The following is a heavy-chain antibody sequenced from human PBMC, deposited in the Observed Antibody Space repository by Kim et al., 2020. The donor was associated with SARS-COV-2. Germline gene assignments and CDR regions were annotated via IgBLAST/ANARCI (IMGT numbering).Heavy chain of an antibody. V-gene: IGHV4-59*01. CDR2: IYYSGSA. Sequence: SETLSLTYTVSGGSISSYYWSWIRQPPGKGLEWIGYIYYSGSADYNPSLKSRVTISVDTSRNQFSLRLSSVTAADTAVYYCARCPRYDISARDCGQGTLV. CDR1: GGSISSYY. D-gene: IGHD5-12*01. J-gene: IGHJ4*02. CDR3: ARCPRYDISARD.